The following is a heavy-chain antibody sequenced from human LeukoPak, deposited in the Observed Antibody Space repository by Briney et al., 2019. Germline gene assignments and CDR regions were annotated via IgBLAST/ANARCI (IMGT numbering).Heavy chain of an antibody. D-gene: IGHD7-27*01. CDR2: IRGDAGST. CDR3: ARVWAWGSGNYFDN. Sequence: GGSLRLSCAASGFTSEAFGMTWVCDAPEKGLEWVSAIRGDAGSTGSADSVKGRFTISRDNAKNSLYLQMNSLRVEDTALYYCARVWAWGSGNYFDNWGQGTLVTVSS. J-gene: IGHJ4*02. CDR1: GFTSEAFG. V-gene: IGHV3-20*04.